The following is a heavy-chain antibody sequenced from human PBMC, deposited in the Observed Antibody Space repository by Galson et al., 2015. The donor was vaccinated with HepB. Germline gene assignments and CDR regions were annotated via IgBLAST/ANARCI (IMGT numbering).Heavy chain of an antibody. V-gene: IGHV3-7*01. J-gene: IGHJ3*02. CDR2: IKQDGSEK. D-gene: IGHD2-2*01. CDR1: GFTFSNYW. CDR3: ARESGPWDPLPTYAFDI. Sequence: SLRLSCAASGFTFSNYWMNWVRQAPGKGLEWVANIKQDGSEKYYVDSVKGRFTISRDNAKNSLYLQMNSLRAEDTAVYYCARESGPWDPLPTYAFDIWGQGTMVTVSS.